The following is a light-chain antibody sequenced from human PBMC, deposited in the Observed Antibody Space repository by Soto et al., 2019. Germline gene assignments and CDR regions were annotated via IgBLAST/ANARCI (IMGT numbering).Light chain of an antibody. V-gene: IGKV1-5*01. CDR3: QQRSNWIT. CDR2: DAS. CDR1: QNIRSR. Sequence: DFHMTQSPSTLSASVGDRVTITCRASQNIRSRLAWFQQKPGKAPKLLIYDASDLESGVPSRFSGSGYGTEFTLTISSLEPEDFAVYYCQQRSNWITFGQGTRPEIK. J-gene: IGKJ5*01.